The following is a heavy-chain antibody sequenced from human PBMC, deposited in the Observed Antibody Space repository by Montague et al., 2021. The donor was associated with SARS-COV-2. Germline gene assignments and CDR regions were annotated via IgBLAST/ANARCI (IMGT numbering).Heavy chain of an antibody. J-gene: IGHJ4*02. CDR2: TYFTSKWSS. V-gene: IGHV6-1*01. CDR3: SRAYCSSTSCYPIDY. Sequence: CAISGDSVSSTSAARNWIRQSPSRGLEWLGRTYFTSKWSSEYALSVKSRLIISPDTSKNQFSLLLMSVTPDDTAVYYCSRAYCSSTSCYPIDYWSQGTLVTVSS. D-gene: IGHD2-2*01. CDR1: GDSVSSTSAA.